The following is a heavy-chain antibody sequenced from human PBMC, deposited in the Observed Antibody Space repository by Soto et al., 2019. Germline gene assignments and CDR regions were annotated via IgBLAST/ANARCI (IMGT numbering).Heavy chain of an antibody. V-gene: IGHV4-31*03. CDR1: GGSISSGGYY. Sequence: QVQLQESGPGLVKPSQTLSLTCTVSGGSISSGGYYWSWIRQHPGKGLEWIGYIYYSGSTYYNPSLKGRVTISVDTSKNQFSLKLSSVTAADTAVYYCARAKVWGSGVDYWGQGTLVTVSS. CDR2: IYYSGST. J-gene: IGHJ4*02. CDR3: ARAKVWGSGVDY. D-gene: IGHD3-10*01.